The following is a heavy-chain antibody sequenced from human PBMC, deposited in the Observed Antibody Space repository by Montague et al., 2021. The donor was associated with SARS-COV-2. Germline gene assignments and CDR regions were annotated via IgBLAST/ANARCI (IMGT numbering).Heavy chain of an antibody. CDR1: GFTFSSYA. CDR2: ISYDGSNK. J-gene: IGHJ3*02. Sequence: SLRLSCAASGFTFSSYAMHWVRQAPGKGLEWVAVISYDGSNKYYADSVKGRFTISRDNSKHTLYLQMNSLRAEDTAVYYCASGGIVGATWGAFDIWGQGTMVTVSS. CDR3: ASGGIVGATWGAFDI. V-gene: IGHV3-30*04. D-gene: IGHD1-26*01.